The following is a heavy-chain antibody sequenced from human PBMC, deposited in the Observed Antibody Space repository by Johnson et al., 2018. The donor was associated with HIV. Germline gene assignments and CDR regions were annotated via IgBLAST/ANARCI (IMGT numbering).Heavy chain of an antibody. J-gene: IGHJ3*02. V-gene: IGHV3-66*01. D-gene: IGHD5-18*01. Sequence: MQLVESGGGVVQPGRSLRLSCAASGFTVSSNYMSWVRQAPGKGLEWVSVIYSGDTTYYAGSVKGRFTISRDNSKNTLYLQMNGLRVDDTAIYYCARAYTYGAFDIWGQGTMVTVSS. CDR3: ARAYTYGAFDI. CDR2: IYSGDTT. CDR1: GFTVSSNY.